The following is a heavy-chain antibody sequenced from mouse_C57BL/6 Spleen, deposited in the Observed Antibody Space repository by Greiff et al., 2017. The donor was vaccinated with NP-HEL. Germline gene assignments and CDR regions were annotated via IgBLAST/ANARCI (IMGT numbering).Heavy chain of an antibody. CDR3: ARDGYYGRYYYAMDY. J-gene: IGHJ4*01. CDR1: GYAFSSSW. Sequence: VKLQESGPELVKPGASVKISCKASGYAFSSSWMNWVKQRPGKGLEWIGRIYPGDGDTNYNGKFKGKATLTADKSSSTAYMQLSSLTSEDSAVYFCARDGYYGRYYYAMDYWGQGTSVTVAS. V-gene: IGHV1-82*01. D-gene: IGHD2-3*01. CDR2: IYPGDGDT.